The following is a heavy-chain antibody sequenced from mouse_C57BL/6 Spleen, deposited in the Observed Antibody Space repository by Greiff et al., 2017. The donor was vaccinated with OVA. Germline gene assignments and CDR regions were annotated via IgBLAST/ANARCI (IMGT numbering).Heavy chain of an antibody. CDR1: GYTFTSYW. D-gene: IGHD4-1*01. J-gene: IGHJ2*01. Sequence: VQLQQPGAELVMPGASVKLSCKASGYTFTSYWMHWVKQRPGQGLEWIGEIDPSDSYTNYNQKFKGKSTLTVDKSSSTAYMQLSSLTSEDSAVYYVARGRPGPYSFDSWGQGTPLTASS. V-gene: IGHV1-69*01. CDR2: IDPSDSYT. CDR3: ARGRPGPYSFDS.